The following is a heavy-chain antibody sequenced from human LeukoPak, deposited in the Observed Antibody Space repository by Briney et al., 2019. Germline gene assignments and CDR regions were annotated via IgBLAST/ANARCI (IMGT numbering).Heavy chain of an antibody. J-gene: IGHJ4*02. CDR1: GGSISSGSYY. D-gene: IGHD6-13*01. Sequence: SETLSLTCTVSGGSISSGSYYWSWIRQPAGKGLEWIGRIYTSGSTNYNPSLKSRVTISVDTSKNQFSLQLNSVTPEDTAVYYCARWVAAAAGALDYWGQGTLVTVSS. V-gene: IGHV4-61*02. CDR3: ARWVAAAAGALDY. CDR2: IYTSGST.